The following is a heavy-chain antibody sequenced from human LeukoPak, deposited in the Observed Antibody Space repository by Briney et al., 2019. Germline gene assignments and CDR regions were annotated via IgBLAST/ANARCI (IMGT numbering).Heavy chain of an antibody. CDR1: GGSFSGYY. CDR2: INHSGST. D-gene: IGHD6-13*01. Sequence: SETLSLTCAVYGGSFSGYYWSWIRQPPGKGLEWIGEINHSGSTNYNPSLKSRVTISVDTSKNQFSLKLSSVTAADTAVYYCARHNSSSPTRYNWFDPWGQGTLVTVSS. V-gene: IGHV4-34*01. J-gene: IGHJ5*02. CDR3: ARHNSSSPTRYNWFDP.